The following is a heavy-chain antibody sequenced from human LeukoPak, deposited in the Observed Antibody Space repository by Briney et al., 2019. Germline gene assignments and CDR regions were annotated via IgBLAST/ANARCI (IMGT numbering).Heavy chain of an antibody. CDR1: GFTFGSYS. CDR3: TRDPDMDV. Sequence: GESLRLSCAASGFTFGSYSMNWVRQAPGKGLEWVSSISSGSSFMYYADSGKGRFTISRDNAKNSVFLQMNSLRAEDTAVYYCTRDPDMDVWGKGTTVTVSS. CDR2: ISSGSSFM. J-gene: IGHJ6*03. V-gene: IGHV3-21*01.